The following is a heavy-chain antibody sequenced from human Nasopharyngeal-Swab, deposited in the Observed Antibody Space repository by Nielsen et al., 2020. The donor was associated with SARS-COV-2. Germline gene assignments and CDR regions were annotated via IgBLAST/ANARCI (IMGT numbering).Heavy chain of an antibody. J-gene: IGHJ4*02. CDR1: GGSISSGGYY. CDR3: ARDLLEHGRFDY. V-gene: IGHV4-31*03. CDR2: IYYSGST. Sequence: LRLSYTVSGGSISSGGYYWSWIRQHPGKGLEWIGYIYYSGSTYYNPSLKSRVTISVDTSKNQFSLKLSSVTAADTAVYYCARDLLEHGRFDYWGQGTLVTVSS. D-gene: IGHD3-3*01.